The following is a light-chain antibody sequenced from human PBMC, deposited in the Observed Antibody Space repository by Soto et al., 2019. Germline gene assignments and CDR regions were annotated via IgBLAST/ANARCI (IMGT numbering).Light chain of an antibody. CDR1: QSISPW. J-gene: IGKJ1*01. CDR3: QQDATYWT. V-gene: IGKV1-5*03. CDR2: KAS. Sequence: DIQMTQSPSTLSASVGDRVTITCRASQSISPWLAWYQQIPGEAPKLLIYKASSLESWVPSRFSGSGSGTEFTLTISSLQPDDVATYYCQQDATYWTFGQGTKVEIK.